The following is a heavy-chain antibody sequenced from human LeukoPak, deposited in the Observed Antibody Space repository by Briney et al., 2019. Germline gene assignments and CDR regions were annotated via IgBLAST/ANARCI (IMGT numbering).Heavy chain of an antibody. CDR3: ATGTMVRGPLDY. CDR1: GFTVSSNY. CDR2: IYSGGST. J-gene: IGHJ4*02. D-gene: IGHD3-10*01. Sequence: GGSLILSCAASGFTVSSNYMSWVRQAPGKGLEWVSVIYSGGSTYYADSVKGRFTISRDNSKNTLYLQMNSLRAEDTAVYYCATGTMVRGPLDYWGQGTLVTVSS. V-gene: IGHV3-53*01.